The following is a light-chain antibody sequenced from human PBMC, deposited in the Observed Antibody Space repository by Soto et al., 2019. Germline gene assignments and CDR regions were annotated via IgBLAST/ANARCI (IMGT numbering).Light chain of an antibody. CDR1: SSNIGNNY. CDR3: GTWDSSLSAAV. Sequence: QSVLTQPPSVSAAPGQKVTISSSGSSSNIGNNYVSWYQQPPGTAPKLLIYDNNNQPSGIPDRFSGSKSGTSATLGITGLQTGDEADYYCGTWDSSLSAAVFGGGTQLTVL. V-gene: IGLV1-51*01. CDR2: DNN. J-gene: IGLJ7*01.